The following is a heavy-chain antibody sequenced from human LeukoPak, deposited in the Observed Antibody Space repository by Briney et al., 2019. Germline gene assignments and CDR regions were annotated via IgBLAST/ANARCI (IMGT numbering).Heavy chain of an antibody. CDR1: GFTVSSNY. Sequence: PGGSLRLSCAASGFTVSSNYMSWVRQAPGKGLEWVSAISGSGGSTYYADSVKGRFTISRDNSKNTLYLQMNSLRAEDTAVYYCAKDRARYCSGGSCRTIDYWGQGTLVTVSS. J-gene: IGHJ4*02. V-gene: IGHV3-23*01. CDR3: AKDRARYCSGGSCRTIDY. D-gene: IGHD2-15*01. CDR2: ISGSGGST.